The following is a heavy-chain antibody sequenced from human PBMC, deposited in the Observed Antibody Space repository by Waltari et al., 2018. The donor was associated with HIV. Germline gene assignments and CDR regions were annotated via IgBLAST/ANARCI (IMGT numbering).Heavy chain of an antibody. CDR1: GFTLSTYW. D-gene: IGHD3-16*01. CDR3: ARDHESGAGMYYFSH. J-gene: IGHJ4*02. V-gene: IGHV3-7*01. CDR2: INQDGSEK. Sequence: EVLLVQSGGDLVQPGESLRLTCAASGFTLSTYWMTWVRQAPGKGLEWVATINQDGSEKYYVDSVEGRFIISRDNAWTSLSLEMNNLRAEDTAVYYCARDHESGAGMYYFSHWGQGSLVTVSS.